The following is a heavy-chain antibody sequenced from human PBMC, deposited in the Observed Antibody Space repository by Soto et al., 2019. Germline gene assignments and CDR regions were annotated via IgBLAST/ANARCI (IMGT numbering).Heavy chain of an antibody. CDR3: AKRRGYSGYGGRYYFDY. J-gene: IGHJ4*02. CDR2: INHSGST. Sequence: QVQLQQWGAGLLKPSETLSLTCAVYGGSFSGYYWSWIRQPPGKGLEWIGEINHSGSTNYNPSLKSRVTISVDTSKNQFSLKLSSVTAADTAVYYCAKRRGYSGYGGRYYFDYWGQGTLVTVSS. D-gene: IGHD5-12*01. V-gene: IGHV4-34*01. CDR1: GGSFSGYY.